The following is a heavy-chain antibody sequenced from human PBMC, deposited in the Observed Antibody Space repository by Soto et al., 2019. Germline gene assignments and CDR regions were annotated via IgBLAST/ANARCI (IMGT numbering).Heavy chain of an antibody. CDR1: GGSINSGDYY. J-gene: IGHJ5*02. D-gene: IGHD3-3*01. CDR2: IYYSGST. CDR3: ARTALEWLLHNWFDP. V-gene: IGHV4-30-4*01. Sequence: SETLSLTCTVSGGSINSGDYYWSWIRQPPGKGLEWIGFIYYSGSTYYNPSLKGRLTISPDTSKNQFSLKLSSVTAADTAVYYCARTALEWLLHNWFDPWRQGTLVTVSS.